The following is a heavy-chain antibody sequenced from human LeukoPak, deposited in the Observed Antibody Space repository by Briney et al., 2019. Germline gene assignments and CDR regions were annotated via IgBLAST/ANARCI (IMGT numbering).Heavy chain of an antibody. J-gene: IGHJ4*02. V-gene: IGHV4-4*07. CDR2: IYTGGNT. D-gene: IGHD3-3*01. Sequence: SETLSLTCTVSGGSISFYYWTWIRQSAGKGLEWIGRIYTGGNTNYNPSLKSQATLSIDTSKNQFSLMLTSVTAADTAVYYCARDSRYYDFWSGYVDYWGQGILVTVSS. CDR3: ARDSRYYDFWSGYVDY. CDR1: GGSISFYY.